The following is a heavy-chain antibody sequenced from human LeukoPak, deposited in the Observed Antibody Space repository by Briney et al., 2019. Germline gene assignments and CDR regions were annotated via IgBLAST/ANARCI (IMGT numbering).Heavy chain of an antibody. CDR2: INPNSGGT. V-gene: IGHV1-2*02. D-gene: IGHD6-19*01. Sequence: ASVKVSCKASGYTFTGYYMHWVRQAPGQGLEWMGWINPNSGGTNYAQKFQGRVTMTRDTSISTAYMELSRLRSDDTAVYYCARDLGISGWYAPPLGYFDYWGQGTLVTVSS. CDR1: GYTFTGYY. J-gene: IGHJ4*02. CDR3: ARDLGISGWYAPPLGYFDY.